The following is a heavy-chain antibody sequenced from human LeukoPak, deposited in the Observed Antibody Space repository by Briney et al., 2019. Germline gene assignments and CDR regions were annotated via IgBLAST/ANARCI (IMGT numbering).Heavy chain of an antibody. D-gene: IGHD6-13*01. J-gene: IGHJ4*02. V-gene: IGHV4-59*12. CDR2: IYYSGST. CDR1: GGSISSYY. Sequence: SETLSLTCTVSGGSISSYYWSWIRQPPGKGLEWIGYIYYSGSTNYNPSLKSRVTISVDTSKNQFSLKLSSVTAADTAVYYCASGVGAAAGTTSGHDYWGQGTLVIVSS. CDR3: ASGVGAAAGTTSGHDY.